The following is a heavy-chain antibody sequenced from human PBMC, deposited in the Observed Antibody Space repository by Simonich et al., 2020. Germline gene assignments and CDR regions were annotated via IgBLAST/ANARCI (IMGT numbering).Heavy chain of an antibody. CDR1: GYTFTGYY. Sequence: QVQLVQSGAEVKKPGASVKVSCKASGYTFTGYYMDWVRQAPGQGLEWMGWINPNSGGTNYAQKVQGRVTMTRDTSISTAYMELSRLRSDDTAVYYCASSKLATIDYWGQGTLVTVSS. J-gene: IGHJ4*02. CDR3: ASSKLATIDY. CDR2: INPNSGGT. V-gene: IGHV1-2*02. D-gene: IGHD5-12*01.